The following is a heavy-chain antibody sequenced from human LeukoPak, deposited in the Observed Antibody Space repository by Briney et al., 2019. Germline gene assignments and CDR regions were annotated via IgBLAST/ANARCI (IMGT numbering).Heavy chain of an antibody. CDR1: GFTFSTYW. Sequence: PGGSLRLSCAASGFTFSTYWMHWVRQAPGKGLVWVSRINGEGRSTNYADSVKGRFTISRDNSNNTLYLQMNSLRVEDTAVYYCAKGSRSGWYQFDSWGQGTLVTVSS. D-gene: IGHD6-19*01. CDR2: INGEGRST. CDR3: AKGSRSGWYQFDS. J-gene: IGHJ4*02. V-gene: IGHV3-74*01.